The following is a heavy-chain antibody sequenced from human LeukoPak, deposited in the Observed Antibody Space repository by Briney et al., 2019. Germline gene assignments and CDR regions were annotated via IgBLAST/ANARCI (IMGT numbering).Heavy chain of an antibody. CDR2: INHSGST. J-gene: IGHJ4*02. Sequence: PSETLSLTCAVYGGSFSGYYWSWIRQPPGKGLEWIGEINHSGSTNYNPSLKSRVTISVDTSKNQFSLKLSSVTAADTDVYYCARVSTSWGSYPTDYWGQGTLVTVSS. D-gene: IGHD3-16*02. V-gene: IGHV4-34*01. CDR1: GGSFSGYY. CDR3: ARVSTSWGSYPTDY.